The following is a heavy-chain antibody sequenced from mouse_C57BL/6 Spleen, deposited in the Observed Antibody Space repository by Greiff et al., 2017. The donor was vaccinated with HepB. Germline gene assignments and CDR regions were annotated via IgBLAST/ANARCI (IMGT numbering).Heavy chain of an antibody. V-gene: IGHV5-4*01. CDR3: ARDRSGYSRWYFDV. J-gene: IGHJ1*03. Sequence: DVMLVESGGGLVKPGGSLKLSCAASGFTFSSYAMSWVRQTPEKRLEWVATISDGGSYTYYPDNVKGRFTISRDNAKNNLYLQMSHLKSEDTAMYYCARDRSGYSRWYFDVWGTGTTVTVSS. CDR2: ISDGGSYT. CDR1: GFTFSSYA. D-gene: IGHD2-3*01.